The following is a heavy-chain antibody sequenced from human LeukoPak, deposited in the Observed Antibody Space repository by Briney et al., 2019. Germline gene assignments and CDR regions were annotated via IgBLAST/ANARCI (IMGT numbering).Heavy chain of an antibody. Sequence: GGSLRLSCAASGFTFSSYGMHWVRQAPGKGLEWVAFIRYDGSNKYYADSVKGRFTISRDNSKNTLYLQMNSLRAEDTAVYYCAKGSWELDYYYYYYMDVWGKGTTVTVSS. CDR2: IRYDGSNK. V-gene: IGHV3-30*02. J-gene: IGHJ6*03. CDR1: GFTFSSYG. CDR3: AKGSWELDYYYYYYMDV. D-gene: IGHD1-26*01.